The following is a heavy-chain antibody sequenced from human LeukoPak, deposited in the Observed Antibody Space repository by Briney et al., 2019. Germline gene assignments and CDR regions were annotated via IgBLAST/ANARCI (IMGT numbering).Heavy chain of an antibody. CDR2: TYYSGST. Sequence: SETLSLTCTVSGGSISSGGYYWSWIRQHPGKGLEWIGYTYYSGSTYYNPSLKSRVTISVDTSKNQFSLKLSSVTAADTAVYYCARVAKNYYDSSGFFDYWGQGTLVTVSS. CDR3: ARVAKNYYDSSGFFDY. J-gene: IGHJ4*02. D-gene: IGHD3-22*01. V-gene: IGHV4-31*03. CDR1: GGSISSGGYY.